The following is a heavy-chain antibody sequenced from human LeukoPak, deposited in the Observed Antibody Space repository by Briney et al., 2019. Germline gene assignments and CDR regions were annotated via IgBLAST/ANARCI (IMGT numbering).Heavy chain of an antibody. CDR3: AKFYDILTSYFDY. V-gene: IGHV3-23*01. J-gene: IGHJ4*02. D-gene: IGHD3-9*01. Sequence: GGSLRLSCAASGFTFSSYAMSWVRQSPGKGLEWVSAISGGGGSIYYAYYTDSVKGRFTISRDNSKNTLYLQMNSLRAEDTAVYYCAKFYDILTSYFDYWGQGTLVTVSS. CDR2: ISGGGGSIYYA. CDR1: GFTFSSYA.